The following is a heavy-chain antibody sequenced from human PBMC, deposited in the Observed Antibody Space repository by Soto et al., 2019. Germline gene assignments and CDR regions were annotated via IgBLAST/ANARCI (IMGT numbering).Heavy chain of an antibody. CDR3: ARSSKDYGDYG. CDR1: GFSVSSNY. J-gene: IGHJ4*02. V-gene: IGHV3-66*01. Sequence: EVQLVESGGGLVQPGGSLRLSCAASGFSVSSNYMSWVRQDPGKGLEWISVIYSGGGTYNADSVRGRFTVSRDNSKNTLYLQMNSLRSENTAVYYCARSSKDYGDYGWGQGTLVTVSS. D-gene: IGHD4-17*01. CDR2: IYSGGGT.